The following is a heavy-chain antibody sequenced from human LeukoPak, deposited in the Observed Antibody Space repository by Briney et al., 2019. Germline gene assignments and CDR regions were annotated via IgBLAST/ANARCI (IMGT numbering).Heavy chain of an antibody. Sequence: PSETLSLTCSVSGGSINSFYWSWIRQPPGGGLEGIGYIYYPGITNYNSSLKSRVTVSVDASKNQFSLWLSSVTAADTAVYYCARLARLTLIRGVTGYHSLDVWGKGTKVTVSS. CDR2: IYYPGIT. CDR1: GGSINSFY. V-gene: IGHV4-59*01. J-gene: IGHJ6*04. D-gene: IGHD3-10*01. CDR3: ARLARLTLIRGVTGYHSLDV.